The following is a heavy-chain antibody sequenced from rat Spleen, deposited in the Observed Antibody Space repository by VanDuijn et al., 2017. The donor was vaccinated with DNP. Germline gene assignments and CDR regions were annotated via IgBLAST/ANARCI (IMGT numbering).Heavy chain of an antibody. CDR1: GFTFNNYW. CDR3: ASRAPGDYFYGGYFDY. V-gene: IGHV5-31*01. CDR2: ISSSGGIT. D-gene: IGHD1-6*01. Sequence: EVQLVESGGDLVQPGRSLKLSCVAFGFTFNNYWMTWIRKVPGTGLEWVASISSSGGITYHPDSVKGRFTISRDNAKSTLYLQMESLRSEDTATYYYASRAPGDYFYGGYFDYWGQGVMVTVSS. J-gene: IGHJ2*01.